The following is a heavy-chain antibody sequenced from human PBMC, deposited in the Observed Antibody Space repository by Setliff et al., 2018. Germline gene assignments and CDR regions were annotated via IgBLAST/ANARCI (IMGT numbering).Heavy chain of an antibody. V-gene: IGHV4-39*07. CDR1: GGSINRDSHY. CDR3: VRTTRSTGFYGQGVAYYMDV. Sequence: SETLSLTCVVSGGSINRDSHYWGWIRQPPGKGLEWIGRIYSRGSTTYYNPSLESRVTIIMETSKIRFSLWLTSVTAADAAVYYCVRTTRSTGFYGQGVAYYMDVWDKGTTVTVSS. CDR2: IYSRGSTT. J-gene: IGHJ6*03. D-gene: IGHD2-8*02.